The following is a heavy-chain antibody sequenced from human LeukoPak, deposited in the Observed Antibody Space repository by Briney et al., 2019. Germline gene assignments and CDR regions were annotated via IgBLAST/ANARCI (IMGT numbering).Heavy chain of an antibody. Sequence: GRSLRLSCAASGFTFDDYAMHWVRQAPGKGLEWVSGISWNSGSIGYADSVKGRFTISRDNAKNTLYLQMNSLRAEDTAVYYCAKSRYYGDYGGFDYWGQGTLVTVSS. D-gene: IGHD4-17*01. J-gene: IGHJ4*02. V-gene: IGHV3-9*01. CDR2: ISWNSGSI. CDR3: AKSRYYGDYGGFDY. CDR1: GFTFDDYA.